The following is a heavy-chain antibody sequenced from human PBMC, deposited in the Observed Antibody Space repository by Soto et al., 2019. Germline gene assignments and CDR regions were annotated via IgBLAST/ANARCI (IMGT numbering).Heavy chain of an antibody. J-gene: IGHJ4*02. CDR2: ISHSGRN. V-gene: IGHV4-39*01. CDR3: ARLGSSGWYQGSYIDY. Sequence: QLQLQEWGQGLVKPPETLSLTCTVSGGSISRGPYYWGWVRQPPGKGLEWIGTISHSGRNYYNPSLKGRVTISADTSKNQFSLRLTAVTAADTAVYFCARLGSSGWYQGSYIDYWGQGTLVTVSS. D-gene: IGHD6-19*01. CDR1: GGSISRGPYY.